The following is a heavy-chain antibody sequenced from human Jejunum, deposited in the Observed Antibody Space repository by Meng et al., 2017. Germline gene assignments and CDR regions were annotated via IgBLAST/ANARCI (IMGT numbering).Heavy chain of an antibody. CDR2: IVPVLGLA. V-gene: IGHV1-69*02. CDR1: GGTFSTYT. J-gene: IGHJ4*02. CDR3: ARGGDTYVGGYYFDY. D-gene: IGHD5-18*01. Sequence: QVQLVQSGAEVKKPGSSVKVSCKASGGTFSTYTINWVRQAPGQGLEWMGKIVPVLGLADYAQKFQGRVTITADRSTSTAYMELSSLRSEDTAMYYCARGGDTYVGGYYFDYWGQGTLVTVSS.